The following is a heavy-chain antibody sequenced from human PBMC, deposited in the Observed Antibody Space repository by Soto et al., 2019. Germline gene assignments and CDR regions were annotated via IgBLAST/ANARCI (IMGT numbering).Heavy chain of an antibody. Sequence: SETLSLTCAVYGGSFSGYYWSWIRQPPGKGLEWIGEINHSGSTNYNPSLKSRVTISVDTSKNQFSLKLSSVTAADTAVYYCARRSLKKRPFEYWGQGTLVTVSS. CDR3: ARRSLKKRPFEY. V-gene: IGHV4-34*01. J-gene: IGHJ4*02. CDR1: GGSFSGYY. CDR2: INHSGST.